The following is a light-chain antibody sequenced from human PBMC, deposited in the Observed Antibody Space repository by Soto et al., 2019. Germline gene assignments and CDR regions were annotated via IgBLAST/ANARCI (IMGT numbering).Light chain of an antibody. Sequence: EIVLTQSPGTLSLSPGERATRSCRASQSVSSSYLAWYQQKPGQAPRLLIYGASSRSTGIPDRFSVSGSGTDFTLTISRLEPEDFAVDYCEQYGSSPWTSGNGTKVEGK. V-gene: IGKV3-20*01. J-gene: IGKJ1*01. CDR2: GAS. CDR3: EQYGSSPWT. CDR1: QSVSSSY.